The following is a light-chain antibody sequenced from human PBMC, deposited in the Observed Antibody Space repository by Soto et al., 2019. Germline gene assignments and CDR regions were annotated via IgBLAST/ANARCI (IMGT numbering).Light chain of an antibody. V-gene: IGKV1-5*03. Sequence: DIQMTQSPSTLSASVGDRVTITCRASQSISSWLAWYQQKPGKAPKLLIYKASNLESGVPSRFSGSGSGTGFTLTISSLQPDDFATYYCQQYNSYPLTFGGGTRVEIK. CDR1: QSISSW. CDR2: KAS. J-gene: IGKJ4*01. CDR3: QQYNSYPLT.